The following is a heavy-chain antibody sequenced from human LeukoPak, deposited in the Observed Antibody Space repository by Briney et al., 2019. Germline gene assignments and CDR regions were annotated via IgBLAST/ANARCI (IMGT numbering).Heavy chain of an antibody. CDR2: INPNSGGT. D-gene: IGHD6-13*01. CDR1: GHSFTGYY. CDR3: AREVISSSWFPFDY. Sequence: ASVKVSFKASGHSFTGYYMHWVRQAPGQGLEWMGWINPNSGGTNYAQKFQGRVTMTRDTSISTAYMELSRLRSDDTAVHYCAREVISSSWFPFDYWGTGTLVTVSS. J-gene: IGHJ4*02. V-gene: IGHV1-2*02.